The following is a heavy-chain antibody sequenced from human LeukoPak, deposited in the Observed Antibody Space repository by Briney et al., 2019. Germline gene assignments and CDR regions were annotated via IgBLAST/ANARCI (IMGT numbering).Heavy chain of an antibody. V-gene: IGHV4-34*01. CDR2: ITHSGAT. D-gene: IGHD1-26*01. CDR1: GESFSDYY. J-gene: IGHJ6*02. CDR3: ARGLRSVTWERELMYYQFYGMDV. Sequence: SETLSLTCAVSGESFSDYYWIWIRQFPGKGLEWIGEITHSGATNYNPSLKNRVTISIDTSKKQFSLRLRSLTAADTGVFYCARGLRSVTWERELMYYQFYGMDVWGQGTTVSVPS.